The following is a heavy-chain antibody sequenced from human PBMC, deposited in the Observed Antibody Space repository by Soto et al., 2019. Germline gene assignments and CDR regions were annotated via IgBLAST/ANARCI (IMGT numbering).Heavy chain of an antibody. CDR3: ARNMGTYDILTGYYNTGTYYYYYYGMDV. D-gene: IGHD3-9*01. CDR2: IYPGDSDT. J-gene: IGHJ6*02. V-gene: IGHV5-51*01. CDR1: GYSFTSYW. Sequence: GEALKISCKGSGYSFTSYWIGWVRQMPWKGLEWMGIIYPGDSDTRYSPSFQGQVTISADKSISTAYLQWSSLKASDTAMYYCARNMGTYDILTGYYNTGTYYYYYYGMDVWGQGTTVTVS.